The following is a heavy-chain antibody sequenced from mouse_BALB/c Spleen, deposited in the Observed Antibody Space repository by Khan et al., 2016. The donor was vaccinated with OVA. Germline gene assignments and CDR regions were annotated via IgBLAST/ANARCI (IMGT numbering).Heavy chain of an antibody. J-gene: IGHJ3*01. CDR3: VREGAYDRADGWFAY. CDR1: GYTFTRYT. CDR2: INPSNNST. D-gene: IGHD2-14*01. Sequence: QVQLQQSGAELARPGASVKMSCKASGYTFTRYTMHWVRQRPGQTLEWIGHINPSNNSTNYNQNFKDKATLIVDKSSRTAYMQLSSLTAEDSAVYYCVREGAYDRADGWFAYWGQGTLVTVSA. V-gene: IGHV1-4*01.